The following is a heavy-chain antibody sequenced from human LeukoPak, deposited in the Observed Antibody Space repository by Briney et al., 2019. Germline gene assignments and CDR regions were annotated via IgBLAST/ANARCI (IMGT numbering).Heavy chain of an antibody. CDR3: ARGTPRGTGYMDV. D-gene: IGHD1-1*01. V-gene: IGHV3-30*01. J-gene: IGHJ6*03. CDR2: ISYDGSSK. Sequence: GRSLRLSCAVSGFTFNNYAMHWVRQAPGKGLAWVAVISYDGSSKYYADSMKGRFTISRDNSKNTLYLQMDSLRAEDTAVYYCARGTPRGTGYMDVWGKGTTVTVSS. CDR1: GFTFNNYA.